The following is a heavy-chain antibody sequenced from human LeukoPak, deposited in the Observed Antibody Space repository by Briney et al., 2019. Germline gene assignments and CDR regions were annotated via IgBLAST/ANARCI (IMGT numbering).Heavy chain of an antibody. CDR1: GFTFSSYG. V-gene: IGHV3-30*02. J-gene: IGHJ6*03. CDR2: IRYDGSNT. Sequence: TGGSLRLSCAASGFTFSSYGMHWVRQAPGKGLEWVTFIRYDGSNTNYVDSVKGRFTISRDNSKNTVYLQMNYLRAEDTAVYYCAKDESQSYYYYMDVWGKGTTVTVSS. CDR3: AKDESQSYYYYMDV.